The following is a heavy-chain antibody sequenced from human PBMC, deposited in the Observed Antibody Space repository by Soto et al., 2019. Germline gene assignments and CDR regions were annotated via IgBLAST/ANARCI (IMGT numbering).Heavy chain of an antibody. J-gene: IGHJ4*02. D-gene: IGHD2-2*01. CDR1: GITFGSRA. CDR2: ITDTGGDT. Sequence: PGGSLRLSCVASGITFGSRAMSWVRQAPGEGLEWVSTITDTGGDTKYADSVRGRFTMSRDNAKNTLYLHVNSLRAEDTAVYYCVKVLARGVGVPRFYFDSWGQGALVTVSS. CDR3: VKVLARGVGVPRFYFDS. V-gene: IGHV3-23*01.